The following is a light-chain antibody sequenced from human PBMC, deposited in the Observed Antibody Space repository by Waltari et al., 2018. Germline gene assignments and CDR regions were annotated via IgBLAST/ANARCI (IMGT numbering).Light chain of an antibody. CDR1: QRVSSY. V-gene: IGKV3-11*01. CDR2: GTS. CDR3: QQRTNWPPWVT. J-gene: IGKJ2*01. Sequence: EIVLTQSPATLSLSPGERATLSCRSSQRVSSYLAWYQQKPGQAPRLLIYGTSIRAAGIPARFSGSGTGTDFTLTISSLEPEDFAVYYCQQRTNWPPWVTFGQGTKVEIK.